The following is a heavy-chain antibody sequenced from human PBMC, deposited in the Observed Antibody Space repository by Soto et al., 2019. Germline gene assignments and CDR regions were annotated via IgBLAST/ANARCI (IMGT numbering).Heavy chain of an antibody. Sequence: EVQLLESGGGLVQRGGSQRLSCAASVFTFTSYVMSWVRQAPGKGLEWVAGISGGGRTAFYADSVKGRFTISRDNAKNTLVLQMDSLSAEDTAIYYCAKDSNKYSSSLRGRYFDYWGQGPLVTVSS. J-gene: IGHJ4*02. D-gene: IGHD3-22*01. CDR2: ISGGGRTA. CDR1: VFTFTSYV. CDR3: AKDSNKYSSSLRGRYFDY. V-gene: IGHV3-23*01.